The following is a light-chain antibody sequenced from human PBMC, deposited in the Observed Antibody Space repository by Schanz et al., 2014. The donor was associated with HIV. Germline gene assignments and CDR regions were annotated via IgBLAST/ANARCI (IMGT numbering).Light chain of an antibody. J-gene: IGKJ1*01. V-gene: IGKV3-20*01. Sequence: EVVLTQSPGTLSLSPGERATLSCRASQSVNSYLAWYRQNPGQAPRLLIYGASSRATGIPDRFSGSGSGTDFTLIISRLEPEDFAVYYCQQYGSSPPWTFGQGTKVEIK. CDR2: GAS. CDR3: QQYGSSPPWT. CDR1: QSVNSY.